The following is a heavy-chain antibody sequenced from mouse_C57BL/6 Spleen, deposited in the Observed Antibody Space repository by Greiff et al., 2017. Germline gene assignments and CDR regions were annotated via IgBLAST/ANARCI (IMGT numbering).Heavy chain of an antibody. CDR1: GYTFTDYY. CDR3: ARSFITAYAMDY. J-gene: IGHJ4*01. Sequence: VQLQQSGPELVKPGASVKISCKASGYTFTDYYMNWVKQSHGKSLEWIGDINPNNGGTSYNQKFKGKATLTVDKSSSTAYMELRSLTSEDSAVYYCARSFITAYAMDYWGQGTSVTVSS. V-gene: IGHV1-26*01. D-gene: IGHD1-1*01. CDR2: INPNNGGT.